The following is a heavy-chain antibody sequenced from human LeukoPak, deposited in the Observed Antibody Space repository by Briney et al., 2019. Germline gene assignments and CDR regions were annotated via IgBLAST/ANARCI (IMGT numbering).Heavy chain of an antibody. CDR2: ISTSGDSL. D-gene: IGHD5-24*01. Sequence: TGGSLRLSCAASGFTFSSYEMKWVRQAPGKGLEWVSYISTSGDSLYYADSVKGRFTISRDNARNSLYLQMNSLRAEDTAIYYCARMAVGGQYNDHWGQGTLVTVSS. CDR3: ARMAVGGQYNDH. V-gene: IGHV3-48*03. J-gene: IGHJ4*02. CDR1: GFTFSSYE.